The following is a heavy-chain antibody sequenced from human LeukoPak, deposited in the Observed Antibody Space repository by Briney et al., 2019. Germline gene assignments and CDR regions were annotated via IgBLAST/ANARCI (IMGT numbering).Heavy chain of an antibody. CDR1: GGSISSTTYY. D-gene: IGHD3-3*01. Sequence: SETLSLTCTVSGGSISSTTYYWAWIRQPPGKGLEWIGSIYKSGSTYYTPSLKTRVTMSVDTSKNQFSLKLNSVTATDTAVYYCTEHGDNAGYTIFYWFDPWGQGALVTVSS. CDR3: TEHGDNAGYTIFYWFDP. V-gene: IGHV4-39*01. J-gene: IGHJ5*02. CDR2: IYKSGST.